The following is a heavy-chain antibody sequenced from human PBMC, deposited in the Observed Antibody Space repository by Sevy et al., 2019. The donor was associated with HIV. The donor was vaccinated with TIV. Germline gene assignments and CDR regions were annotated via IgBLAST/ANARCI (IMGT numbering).Heavy chain of an antibody. CDR3: ARDPHYSNPFYYFDY. CDR2: ISAYNGNT. CDR1: GYTFTSYG. D-gene: IGHD4-4*01. Sequence: ASVKVSCKASGYTFTSYGISWVRQAPGQGLEWMGWISAYNGNTNYAQKLQGTVSMTTDTSTSTAYMELRSLRSDDTAVYYCARDPHYSNPFYYFDYWGQGTLVTVSS. V-gene: IGHV1-18*01. J-gene: IGHJ4*02.